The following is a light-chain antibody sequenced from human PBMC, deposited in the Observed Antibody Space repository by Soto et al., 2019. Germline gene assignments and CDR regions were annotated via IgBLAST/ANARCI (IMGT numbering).Light chain of an antibody. J-gene: IGKJ1*01. CDR3: QQYGSSPST. CDR1: QSVSSSY. Sequence: EIVLTQSPGTLSLSPGERATLSCRASQSVSSSYLAWYQQRPGQAPRLLIYDASSRPTGIPDRFSGSGSGTDFTLTISRLEPEDFAVYYCQQYGSSPSTFGQGTKVEIK. CDR2: DAS. V-gene: IGKV3-20*01.